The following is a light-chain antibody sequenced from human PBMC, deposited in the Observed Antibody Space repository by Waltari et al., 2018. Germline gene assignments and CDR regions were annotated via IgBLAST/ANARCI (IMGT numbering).Light chain of an antibody. CDR1: SGSIARNY. J-gene: IGLJ7*01. CDR3: QSSDNNNHAV. Sequence: NFMLTQPHSVSESPGKTVTISCTRSSGSIARNYVQWYQQRPGSAPTTVIYANNQRPSGVPDRFAGSVDSSSNSASLSISGLKTEDEADYYCQSSDNNNHAVFGGATQLTVL. CDR2: ANN. V-gene: IGLV6-57*04.